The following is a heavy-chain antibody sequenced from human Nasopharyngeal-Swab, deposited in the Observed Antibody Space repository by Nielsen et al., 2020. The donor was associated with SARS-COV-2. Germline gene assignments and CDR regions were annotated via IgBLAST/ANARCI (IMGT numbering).Heavy chain of an antibody. CDR3: TRDSNHYHSSGQYLGGGSTTGFDI. V-gene: IGHV1-18*04. J-gene: IGHJ3*02. D-gene: IGHD3-22*01. CDR2: ISGYNGNT. CDR1: GYTFRDYG. Sequence: ASVKVSCKAFGYTFRDYGINWVRQAPGQGLEWMGWISGYNGNTIYARKVQDRVTVTTDTSTSTAYMDLWGLRSDDTAVYYCTRDSNHYHSSGQYLGGGSTTGFDIWGQGTMLTVSS.